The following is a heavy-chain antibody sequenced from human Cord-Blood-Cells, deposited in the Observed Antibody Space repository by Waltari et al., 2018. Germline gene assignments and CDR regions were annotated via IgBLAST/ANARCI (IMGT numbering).Heavy chain of an antibody. Sequence: QVQLQESGPGLVKPSETLSLTCTVAGYSISRGYYWGWIRQPPGKGLEWIGSIYHSGSTYYNPSLKSRVTISVDTSKNQFSLKLSSVTAADTAVYYCARVYNYWGQGTLVTVSS. V-gene: IGHV4-38-2*02. CDR1: GYSISRGYY. CDR3: ARVYNY. D-gene: IGHD2-2*02. CDR2: IYHSGST. J-gene: IGHJ4*02.